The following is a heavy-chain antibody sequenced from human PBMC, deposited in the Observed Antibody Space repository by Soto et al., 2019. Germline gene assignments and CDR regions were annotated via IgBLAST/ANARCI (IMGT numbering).Heavy chain of an antibody. Sequence: PSETLSLTCAVYGGSFSGYYWSWIRQPPGKGLEWIGEINHSGSTNYNPSLKSRVTISVDTSKNQFSLKLSSVTTADTAVYYCARWTQSPHGDYLKFDYWGQGTLVTVSS. V-gene: IGHV4-34*01. J-gene: IGHJ4*02. CDR2: INHSGST. D-gene: IGHD4-17*01. CDR3: ARWTQSPHGDYLKFDY. CDR1: GGSFSGYY.